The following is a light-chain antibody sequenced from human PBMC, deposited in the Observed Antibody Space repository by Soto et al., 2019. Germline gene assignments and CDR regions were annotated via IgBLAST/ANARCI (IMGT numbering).Light chain of an antibody. J-gene: IGKJ5*01. CDR1: QSVSSP. CDR3: RRYGSAPGMT. Sequence: EIVVTHPPTTLLVSNQYKRAHSFLARQSVSSPLRCYQQKPGQAPRLLICDAADRATGVQARSSGSGSGTDVTLTISRREPEEFAAHFCRRYGSAPGMTFGQGTRLEIK. V-gene: IGKV3D-20*01. CDR2: DAA.